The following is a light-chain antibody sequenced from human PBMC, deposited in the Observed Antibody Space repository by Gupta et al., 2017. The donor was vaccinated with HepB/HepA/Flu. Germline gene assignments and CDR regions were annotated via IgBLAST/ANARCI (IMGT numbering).Light chain of an antibody. CDR3: RQDKHWPPWT. V-gene: IGKV2-30*01. Sequence: VMTHSPLSRPVTLGQPASSSCRPSQSRGYSDGNTYLNWFQQTPGQSPRRLIYKVSNRDAGVTDRFRGGGSGSDFTLKISRGEAEDVGVYYYRQDKHWPPWTFGQGTKVEIK. J-gene: IGKJ1*01. CDR2: KVS. CDR1: QSRGYSDGNTY.